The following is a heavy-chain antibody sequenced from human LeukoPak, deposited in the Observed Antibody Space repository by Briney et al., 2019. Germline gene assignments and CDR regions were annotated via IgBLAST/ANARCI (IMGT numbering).Heavy chain of an antibody. CDR1: GFTFSSYE. V-gene: IGHV3-48*03. J-gene: IGHJ3*02. CDR3: VKGVRMGVTSAFDI. D-gene: IGHD1-26*01. Sequence: QPGGSLRLSCAASGFTFSSYEMNWVRQAPGKGLEWVSYISSSGSTIYYADSVKGRFTISRDNAKNSLYLQMNSLRAEDTAVYYCVKGVRMGVTSAFDIWGQGTMVTVSS. CDR2: ISSSGSTI.